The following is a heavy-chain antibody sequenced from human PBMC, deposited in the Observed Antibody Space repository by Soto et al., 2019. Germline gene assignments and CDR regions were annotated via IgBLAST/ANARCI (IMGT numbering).Heavy chain of an antibody. CDR3: ARGGDFRK. V-gene: IGHV3-23*01. D-gene: IGHD3-3*01. CDR2: INPSGGAT. J-gene: IGHJ4*02. Sequence: EVQLLESGGGLVQPGGSLRLSCAASGFTFSTYAMNWVRQAPGKGLQWVSTINPSGGATYYADSVKGRFTISRDKSKNSLHLPMDSLRAEDTAVYYCARGGDFRKWGQGTLVTVSS. CDR1: GFTFSTYA.